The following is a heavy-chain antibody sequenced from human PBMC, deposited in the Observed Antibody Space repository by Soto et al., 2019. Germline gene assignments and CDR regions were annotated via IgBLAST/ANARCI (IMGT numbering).Heavy chain of an antibody. V-gene: IGHV4-30-2*01. CDR3: ARGPPLGY. CDR2: IYHTGTT. J-gene: IGHJ4*02. CDR1: GGSINSGGYS. Sequence: SETLSLTCTVSGGSINSGGYSWTWIRQPPGMGLEWIGFIYHTGTTYNNPSLKSRVTISVDRSKNQFSLKLSSVTAADTAVYYCARGPPLGYWGQGTLVTVSS.